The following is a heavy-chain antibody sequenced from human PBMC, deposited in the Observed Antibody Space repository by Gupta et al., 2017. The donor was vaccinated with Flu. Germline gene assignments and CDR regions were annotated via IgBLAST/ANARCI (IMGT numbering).Heavy chain of an antibody. CDR2: INVKTDGETT. D-gene: IGHD3-10*01. Sequence: GLEWVGLINVKTDGETTDCAAPVKGKYIISRDDSKTTLYLQMISLKTEDTAVYYCTTDPGGAMNYPSENGFDLWGQWTMVTVSS. J-gene: IGHJ3*01. V-gene: IGHV3-15*01. CDR3: TTDPGGAMNYPSENGFDL.